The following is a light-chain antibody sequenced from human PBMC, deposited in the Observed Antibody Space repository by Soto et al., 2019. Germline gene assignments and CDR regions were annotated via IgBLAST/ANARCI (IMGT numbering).Light chain of an antibody. J-gene: IGLJ3*02. CDR3: SSYADSNNLV. Sequence: QSLLTQPPSASGSPGQSVTISCAGTSSDVGGYNSVSWYQQHPGKAPKLMIYEVNKRPSGVPDRFSGSKSGNTASLTVSGLQAEDEADYYCSSYADSNNLVFGGGTKLTVL. V-gene: IGLV2-8*01. CDR2: EVN. CDR1: SSDVGGYNS.